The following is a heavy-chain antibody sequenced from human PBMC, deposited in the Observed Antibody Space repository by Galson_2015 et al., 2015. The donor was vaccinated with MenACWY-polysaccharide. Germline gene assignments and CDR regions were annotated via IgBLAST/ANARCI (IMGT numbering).Heavy chain of an antibody. V-gene: IGHV3-23*01. D-gene: IGHD1-1*01. Sequence: SLRLSCAASGFTFSNSAMTWARQAPGKGLEWVSLITFNGGNTYYVDSVKGRFTISRDNSNNTLYPQMNGLRAEDTAIYYCAKNWNLDNWGQGTLVTVSS. J-gene: IGHJ4*02. CDR1: GFTFSNSA. CDR2: ITFNGGNT. CDR3: AKNWNLDN.